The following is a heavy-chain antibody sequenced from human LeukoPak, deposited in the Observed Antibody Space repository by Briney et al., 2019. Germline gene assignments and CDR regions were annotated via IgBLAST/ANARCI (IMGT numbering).Heavy chain of an antibody. Sequence: GGSLRLSCAASGFTFSSYAMSWVRQAPGKGLEWVSAISGSGGSTYYADSVKGRFTISRDNSKNTLYLQMNGLRAEDTAVYYCAKDGPYDFWSGYSKGFDYWGQGTLVTVSS. CDR2: ISGSGGST. D-gene: IGHD3-3*01. J-gene: IGHJ4*02. CDR1: GFTFSSYA. CDR3: AKDGPYDFWSGYSKGFDY. V-gene: IGHV3-23*01.